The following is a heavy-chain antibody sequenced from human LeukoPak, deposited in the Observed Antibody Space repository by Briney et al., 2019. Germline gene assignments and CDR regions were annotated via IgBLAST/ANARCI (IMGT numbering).Heavy chain of an antibody. V-gene: IGHV4-59*08. D-gene: IGHD3-10*01. J-gene: IGHJ4*02. CDR1: GGSISSYY. CDR3: ARHFTYYYGSGSYYKLYYFDY. CDR2: IYYSGST. Sequence: SETLSLTCTVSGGSISSYYWSWIRQPPGKGLEWIGYIYYSGSTNYNPSLKSRVTISVDTSKNQFSLKLSSVTAADTAVYYCARHFTYYYGSGSYYKLYYFDYWGQGTLVTVSS.